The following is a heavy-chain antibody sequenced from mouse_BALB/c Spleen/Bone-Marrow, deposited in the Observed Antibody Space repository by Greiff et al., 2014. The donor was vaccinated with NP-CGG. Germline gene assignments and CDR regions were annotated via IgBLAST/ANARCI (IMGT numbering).Heavy chain of an antibody. V-gene: IGHV5-17*02. CDR2: IISGSNTI. Sequence: EVKVVESGGDLVQPGGSRKLSCAASGFTFSAFGVHWVRQAPERGLEWVAYIISGSNTIYYSDKVKGRFTISRDNPKNTLFLQMTSLRSEDTAMYYCARSRYDVGWFAYWGQGTLVTVSA. CDR1: GFTFSAFG. D-gene: IGHD2-14*01. J-gene: IGHJ3*01. CDR3: ARSRYDVGWFAY.